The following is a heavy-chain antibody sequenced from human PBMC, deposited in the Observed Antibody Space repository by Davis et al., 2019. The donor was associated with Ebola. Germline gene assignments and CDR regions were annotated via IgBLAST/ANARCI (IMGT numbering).Heavy chain of an antibody. CDR1: GFTFDDYA. J-gene: IGHJ6*02. CDR3: AKDIAPGRSMAPHYYYYYGMDV. CDR2: ISWDGGST. D-gene: IGHD6-6*01. Sequence: GESLKISCAASGFTFDDYAMHWVRQAPGKGLEWVSLISWDGGSTYYADSVKGRFTISRDNSKNSLYLQMNSLRAEDTALYYCAKDIAPGRSMAPHYYYYYGMDVWGQGTTVTVSS. V-gene: IGHV3-43D*04.